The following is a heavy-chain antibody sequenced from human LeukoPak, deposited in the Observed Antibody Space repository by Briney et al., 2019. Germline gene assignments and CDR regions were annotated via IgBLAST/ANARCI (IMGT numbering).Heavy chain of an antibody. CDR3: ARDVGGVGASPFDY. J-gene: IGHJ4*02. CDR2: ISYDGNNK. CDR1: GFTLSSNA. V-gene: IGHV3-30-3*01. D-gene: IGHD1-26*01. Sequence: PGRSLRLSCAASGFTLSSNAMHWVRQAPGKGLEWVTGISYDGNNKYYTDSVKGRFTISRDNSKNTLYLQMNSLRAEDTAVYYCARDVGGVGASPFDYWGQGTLVTVYS.